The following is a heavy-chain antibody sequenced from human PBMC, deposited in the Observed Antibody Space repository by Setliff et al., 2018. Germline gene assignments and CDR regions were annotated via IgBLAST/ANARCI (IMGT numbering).Heavy chain of an antibody. CDR2: IYPGDSDT. V-gene: IGHV5-51*01. CDR3: ARSRSNFWSGYFNWFDP. Sequence: PGESLKISCKGSGYSFTSYWIGWVCQMPGKGLEWMGIIYPGDSDTRYSPSFQGQVTISADKSISTAYLQWSSLKASDTAMYYCARSRSNFWSGYFNWFDPWGQGTLVTVSS. D-gene: IGHD3-3*01. J-gene: IGHJ5*02. CDR1: GYSFTSYW.